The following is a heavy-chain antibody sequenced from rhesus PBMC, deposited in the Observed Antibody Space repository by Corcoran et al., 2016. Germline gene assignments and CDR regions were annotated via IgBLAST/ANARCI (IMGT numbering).Heavy chain of an antibody. CDR1: GFTFRDYG. CDR2: ISQPSGSNT. D-gene: IGHD6S26*01. J-gene: IGHJ4*01. V-gene: IGHV3-37*01. CDR3: ARDSSGWSGYFDF. Sequence: EVQLVESGGGLVQPGGSLRLSCGAFGFTFRDYGMAWVRQATGKGWEWVSSISQPSGSNTYYLDPVKRRFTISRDNAKNTLYLQMNSLRAEDTAVYYCARDSSGWSGYFDFWGQGVLVTVSS.